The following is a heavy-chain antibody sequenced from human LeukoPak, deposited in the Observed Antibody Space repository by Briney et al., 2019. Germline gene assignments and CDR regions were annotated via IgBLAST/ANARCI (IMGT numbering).Heavy chain of an antibody. J-gene: IGHJ5*02. CDR1: GFTFSSYV. D-gene: IGHD3-10*01. Sequence: GVSVRLSCAASGFTFSSYVMNWVRQAPGKGLEWVSSITSKCDPTYYAGSVKGRFTISRDNSKNTLYLQMNSLRVEDKGVYYCAKGFKETGGWFDPWGQGTLVSVS. V-gene: IGHV3-23*01. CDR2: ITSKCDPT. CDR3: AKGFKETGGWFDP.